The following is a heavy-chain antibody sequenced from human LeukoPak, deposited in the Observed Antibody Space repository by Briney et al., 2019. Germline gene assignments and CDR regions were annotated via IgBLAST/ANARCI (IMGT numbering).Heavy chain of an antibody. J-gene: IGHJ4*02. CDR1: GGSISSYY. CDR3: ARGVVDNSGWYFDY. CDR2: IYYSGST. Sequence: KASETLSLTCTVSGGSISSYYWSWIRQPPGKGLEWIGYIYYSGSTNYNPSLKSRVTISVDTSKNQFSLNLSSVTAADTAVYYCARGVVDNSGWYFDYWGQGTLVTVSS. V-gene: IGHV4-59*01. D-gene: IGHD6-19*01.